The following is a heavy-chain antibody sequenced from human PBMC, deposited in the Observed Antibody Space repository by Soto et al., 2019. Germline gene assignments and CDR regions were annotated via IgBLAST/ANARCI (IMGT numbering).Heavy chain of an antibody. CDR2: ISGSGGST. CDR1: GFTFSSYA. D-gene: IGHD1-1*01. Sequence: PGWSLRLSCSASGFTFSSYAMSWVRQAPGKGLEWVSGISGSGGSTYYADSVKGQFTISRDNSKNTLYLQMNSLRAEDTAVYYCAKGGFYNSAGDYSYYGMDVWGQGTTVTVSS. CDR3: AKGGFYNSAGDYSYYGMDV. J-gene: IGHJ6*02. V-gene: IGHV3-23*01.